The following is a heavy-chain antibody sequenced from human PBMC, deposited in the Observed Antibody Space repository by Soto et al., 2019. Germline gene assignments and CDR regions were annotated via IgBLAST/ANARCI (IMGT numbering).Heavy chain of an antibody. V-gene: IGHV3-30-3*01. Sequence: QVQLVESGGGVVQPGRSLRLSCAASGFTFSSYAMHWVRQAPGKGLEWVAVISYDGSNKYYADSVKGRFTISRDNSKNTLYLQMNSLRAEDTAVYYCARDVIAAAGTGAFDYWGQGTLVTVSS. CDR2: ISYDGSNK. CDR1: GFTFSSYA. D-gene: IGHD6-13*01. J-gene: IGHJ4*02. CDR3: ARDVIAAAGTGAFDY.